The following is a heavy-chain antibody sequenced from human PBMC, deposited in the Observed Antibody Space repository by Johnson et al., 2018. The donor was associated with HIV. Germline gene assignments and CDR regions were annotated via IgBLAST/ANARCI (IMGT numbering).Heavy chain of an antibody. J-gene: IGHJ3*02. CDR1: GFTFSDYY. Sequence: VQLVESGGGLVKPGGSLRLSCAASGFTFSDYYMSWIRQAPGKGREWVSVIYSGGSTYYADSVKGRFTISRDNSKNTLYLQMNSLRAEDTAVYYCARDLEDIVVVPAAIGAFDIWGQGTMVTVSS. CDR3: ARDLEDIVVVPAAIGAFDI. V-gene: IGHV3-66*02. CDR2: IYSGGST. D-gene: IGHD2-2*01.